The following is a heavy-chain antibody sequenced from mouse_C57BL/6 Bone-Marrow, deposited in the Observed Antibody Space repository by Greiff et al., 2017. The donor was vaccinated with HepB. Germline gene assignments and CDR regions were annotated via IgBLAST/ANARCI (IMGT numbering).Heavy chain of an antibody. V-gene: IGHV14-4*01. CDR3: TTLQLTPEFAY. CDR1: GFNIKDDY. J-gene: IGHJ3*01. Sequence: VQLQQSGAELVRPGASVKLSCTASGFNIKDDYMHWVKQRPEQGLEWIGWIDPANGDTEYASKFQGKATITADTSSNTAYLQHSSLTSEDTAVYYFTTLQLTPEFAYWGQGTLATVSA. CDR2: IDPANGDT. D-gene: IGHD3-2*02.